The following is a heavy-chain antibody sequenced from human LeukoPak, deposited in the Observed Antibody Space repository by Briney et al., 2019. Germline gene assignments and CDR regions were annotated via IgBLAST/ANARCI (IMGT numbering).Heavy chain of an antibody. Sequence: GRSLRLSCAASGFTFSRFGMHWVRQAPGKGLEGVAVISYDGSNKYYTDSVKGRFTISRDNSKNTLYLQMNSLRAEDTAVYYCAKDSGYSSSWDNWFDPWGQGTLVTVSS. J-gene: IGHJ5*02. CDR2: ISYDGSNK. CDR3: AKDSGYSSSWDNWFDP. V-gene: IGHV3-30*18. D-gene: IGHD6-13*01. CDR1: GFTFSRFG.